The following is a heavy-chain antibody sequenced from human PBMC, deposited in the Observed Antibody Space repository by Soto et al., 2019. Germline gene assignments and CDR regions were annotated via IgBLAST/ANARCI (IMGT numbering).Heavy chain of an antibody. CDR3: ARGGPGYYDDSSGYMI. CDR2: INAGNGNT. J-gene: IGHJ3*02. CDR1: GYTFTSYA. V-gene: IGHV1-3*01. D-gene: IGHD3-22*01. Sequence: AAVKVSCKASGYTFTSYAMHWVRQAPGQRLEWMGWINAGNGNTKYSQKFQGRVTITRDTSASTAYMELSSLRSEDTAVYYCARGGPGYYDDSSGYMIWGQGTMVTVSS.